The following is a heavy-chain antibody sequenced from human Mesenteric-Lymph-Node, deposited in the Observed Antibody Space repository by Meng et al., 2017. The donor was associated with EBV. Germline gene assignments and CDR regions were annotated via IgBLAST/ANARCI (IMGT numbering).Heavy chain of an antibody. CDR2: ISPYNGNT. CDR3: ARDGSGDGYTFDY. D-gene: IGHD5-24*01. Sequence: QVQLVQSGAEVKKPGASVKVSCKASGYTFTNYGINWVRQARGQGIEWMGGISPYNGNTYSAQKFQGRVTMTTDTSTDTAYIELRSLRSDDTAVYSCARDGSGDGYTFDYWGQGTLVTVSS. J-gene: IGHJ4*02. CDR1: GYTFTNYG. V-gene: IGHV1-18*01.